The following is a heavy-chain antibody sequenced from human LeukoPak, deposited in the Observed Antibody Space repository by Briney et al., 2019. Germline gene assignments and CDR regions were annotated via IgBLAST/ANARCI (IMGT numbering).Heavy chain of an antibody. CDR1: GYTFTSYA. D-gene: IGHD5-12*01. CDR3: ASSGYDLQFDP. J-gene: IGHJ5*02. Sequence: GASVKVSCKASGYTFTSYAMNWVRQAPGQGLEWMGWINTNTGNPTYAQGFTGRFVFSLDTSFSTAYLQISSLKAEDTAVYYCASSGYDLQFDPWGQGTLVIVSS. V-gene: IGHV7-4-1*02. CDR2: INTNTGNP.